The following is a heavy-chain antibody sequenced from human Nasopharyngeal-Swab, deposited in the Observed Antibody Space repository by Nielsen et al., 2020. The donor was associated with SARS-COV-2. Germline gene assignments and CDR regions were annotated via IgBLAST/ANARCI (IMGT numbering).Heavy chain of an antibody. CDR2: ISSSGSTI. D-gene: IGHD5-24*01. V-gene: IGHV3-11*01. J-gene: IGHJ4*02. Sequence: GESLKISCAASGFTFSDYYMSLIRQAPGKGLEWVSYISSSGSTIYYADSVKGRFTISRDNAKNSLYLQMNSLRAEDTAVYYCARVRARDGYIFDYWGQGTLVTVSS. CDR3: ARVRARDGYIFDY. CDR1: GFTFSDYY.